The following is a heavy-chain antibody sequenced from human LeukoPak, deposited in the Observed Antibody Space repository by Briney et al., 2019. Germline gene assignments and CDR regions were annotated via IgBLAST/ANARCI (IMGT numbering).Heavy chain of an antibody. J-gene: IGHJ4*02. CDR2: IYYSGST. D-gene: IGHD6-19*01. CDR3: ARSGYSSGWYSIDH. CDR1: GGSVSSGSYY. V-gene: IGHV4-61*01. Sequence: SETLSLTCTVSGGSVSSGSYYWSWIRQPPGKGLEWIGYIYYSGSTNYNPSLKSRVTISVDTSKNQFSLKLSSVTAADTAVYYCARSGYSSGWYSIDHWGQGTLVTVSS.